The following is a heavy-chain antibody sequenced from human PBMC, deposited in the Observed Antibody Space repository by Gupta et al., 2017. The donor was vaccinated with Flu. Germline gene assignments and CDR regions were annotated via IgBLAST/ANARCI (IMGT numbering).Heavy chain of an antibody. CDR2: VNWNSGTI. CDR3: AKDENSMRGGADGFDI. D-gene: IGHD4-11*01. CDR1: GFAFDGSA. J-gene: IGHJ3*02. Sequence: VQLVESGGGLVQPGSFLRLSCAVLGFAFDGSAMHLLRQAPGKGLEWVSGVNWNSGTIANADSVKGRFTISRDNSKNFLYLQMNSLRAEDTAFYYCAKDENSMRGGADGFDIWGQGTMVTVSS. V-gene: IGHV3-9*01.